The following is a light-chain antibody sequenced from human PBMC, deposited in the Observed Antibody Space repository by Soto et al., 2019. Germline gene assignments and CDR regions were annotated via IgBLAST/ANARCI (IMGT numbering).Light chain of an antibody. CDR1: SSDVGGYNY. CDR3: RSCTSSSTEV. J-gene: IGLJ1*01. CDR2: DVS. Sequence: QSVLTQPASVSGSPGQSITISCTGTSSDVGGYNYVSWYQQHPGKAPKLMIYDVSNRPSGVSNPFSGSKSGNTASLTISGLQAEDEADYYCRSCTSSSTEVFGTGTKLTVL. V-gene: IGLV2-14*01.